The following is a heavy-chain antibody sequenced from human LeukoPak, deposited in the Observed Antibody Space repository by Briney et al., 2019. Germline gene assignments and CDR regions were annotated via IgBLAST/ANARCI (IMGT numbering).Heavy chain of an antibody. Sequence: GGSLRLSCAASGFTFSSYWMSWVRQAPGKGLEWVANIKQDGSEKYYVDSVRGRFTISRDNTKISLYLQMNSLRAEDTAVCYCARGQLVGFVIDYWGQGTLVTVSS. CDR1: GFTFSSYW. J-gene: IGHJ4*02. D-gene: IGHD6-13*01. CDR3: ARGQLVGFVIDY. V-gene: IGHV3-7*01. CDR2: IKQDGSEK.